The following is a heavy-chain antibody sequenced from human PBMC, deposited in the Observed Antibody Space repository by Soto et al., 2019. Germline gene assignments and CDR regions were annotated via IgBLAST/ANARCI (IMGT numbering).Heavy chain of an antibody. CDR1: GFTFSSYW. J-gene: IGHJ4*02. V-gene: IGHV3-74*01. Sequence: EVQLVESGGGLVQPGESLRLSCAASGFTFSSYWMHWVRQAPGKGLVWVSRINSDGSSTSYADSVKGRFTISRDNAKNTLYPQMNSLRAEDTAVYYCARGSGWYGELDYWGQGTLVTVSS. CDR3: ARGSGWYGELDY. D-gene: IGHD6-19*01. CDR2: INSDGSST.